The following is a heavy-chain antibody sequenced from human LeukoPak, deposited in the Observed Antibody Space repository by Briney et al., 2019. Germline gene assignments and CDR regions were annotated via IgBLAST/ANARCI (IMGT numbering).Heavy chain of an antibody. J-gene: IGHJ4*02. CDR3: ARVDSNNWYDSRGYFDY. Sequence: GSLRLSCAASGFSVSNNYMSWVRQAPGKGLEWIGYIYYSGSANYNPSLKSRVTISVDTSKNQFSLKLSSVTSADTSVYYCARVDSNNWYDSRGYFDYWSQGTLVTVSS. CDR1: GFSVSNNY. D-gene: IGHD3-3*01. CDR2: IYYSGSA. V-gene: IGHV4-59*02.